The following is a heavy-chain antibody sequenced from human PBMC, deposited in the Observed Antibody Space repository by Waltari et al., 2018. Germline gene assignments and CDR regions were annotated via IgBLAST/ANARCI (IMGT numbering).Heavy chain of an antibody. V-gene: IGHV4-4*02. CDR2: IYHSGST. J-gene: IGHJ4*02. CDR3: ARDRDYDSSGYHDY. D-gene: IGHD3-22*01. CDR1: GGSISSSNW. Sequence: QVQLQESGPGLVQPSGTLALTCAVSGGSISSSNWWSWVRWPPGKGLEWIGEIYHSGSTNYNPSLKSRVTISVDKSKNQFSLKLSSVTAADTAVYYCARDRDYDSSGYHDYWGQGTLVTVSS.